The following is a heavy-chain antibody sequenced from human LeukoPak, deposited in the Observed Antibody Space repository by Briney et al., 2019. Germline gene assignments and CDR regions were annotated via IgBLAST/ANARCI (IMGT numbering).Heavy chain of an antibody. CDR1: GFTFSGYS. CDR3: ARWDCSSTSCFYSFDY. J-gene: IGHJ4*02. D-gene: IGHD2-2*01. Sequence: GGSLRLSCAASGFTFSGYSMNWVRQAPGKGLEWVSYISSSSSKYYADSVKGRFTVSRDNARNSLYLQMDSLRDEDTAVYFCARWDCSSTSCFYSFDYWGQGTLVTVSS. CDR2: ISSSSSK. V-gene: IGHV3-48*02.